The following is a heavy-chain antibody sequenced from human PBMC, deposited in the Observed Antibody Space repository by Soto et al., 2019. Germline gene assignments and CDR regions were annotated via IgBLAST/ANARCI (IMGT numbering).Heavy chain of an antibody. Sequence: GSLRLSCAASGFTFSSYWMHWVRQAPGKGLVWVSRIDSDGSSTSYADSVKGRFTISRDNAKNTLYLQMNSLRAEDTAVYYCVLIGAAAADYWGQGTLVTVSS. J-gene: IGHJ4*02. CDR2: IDSDGSST. CDR1: GFTFSSYW. D-gene: IGHD6-13*01. CDR3: VLIGAAAADY. V-gene: IGHV3-74*01.